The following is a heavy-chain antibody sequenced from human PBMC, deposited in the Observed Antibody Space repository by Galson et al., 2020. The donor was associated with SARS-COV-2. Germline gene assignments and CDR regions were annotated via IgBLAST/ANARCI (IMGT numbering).Heavy chain of an antibody. V-gene: IGHV4-39*01. Sequence: ETSEILSLTCTVSGGSISSSSYYWGWIRQPPGKGLEWIGSIYYSGSTYYNPSLKSRVTISVDTSKNQFSLKLSSVTAADTAVYYCARVSARHPNRIAVGSYYFDYWGQGTLVTVSS. CDR2: IYYSGST. CDR1: GGSISSSSYY. J-gene: IGHJ4*02. CDR3: ARVSARHPNRIAVGSYYFDY. D-gene: IGHD6-19*01.